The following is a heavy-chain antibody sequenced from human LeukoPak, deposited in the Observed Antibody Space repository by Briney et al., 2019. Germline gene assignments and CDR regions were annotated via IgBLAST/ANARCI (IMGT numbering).Heavy chain of an antibody. J-gene: IGHJ6*03. Sequence: PGGSPRLSCAASGFTFSTYAMSWVRQAPGKGLEWVSGISGSGSSTYYADSVKGRVTISRDNSKNTLSLQLTSLRADATAVHYCAKRSHCSGYYQYIDVWGKGTTVTVSS. CDR2: ISGSGSST. CDR3: AKRSHCSGYYQYIDV. D-gene: IGHD3-10*02. V-gene: IGHV3-23*01. CDR1: GFTFSTYA.